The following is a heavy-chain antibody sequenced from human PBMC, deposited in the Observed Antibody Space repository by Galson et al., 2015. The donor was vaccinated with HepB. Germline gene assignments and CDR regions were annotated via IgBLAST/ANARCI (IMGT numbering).Heavy chain of an antibody. CDR3: AKDQWGTGWYGGALDV. Sequence: SLRLSCAASGFTFSSFGMHWVRQAPGKGLEWVAFVRFDGISKYFANSVRGRFSISRDHAKSTLFLEMNSLRPDDTALYYCAKDQWGTGWYGGALDVWGQGTLVTVSS. CDR2: VRFDGISK. CDR1: GFTFSSFG. D-gene: IGHD6-19*01. V-gene: IGHV3-30*02. J-gene: IGHJ3*01.